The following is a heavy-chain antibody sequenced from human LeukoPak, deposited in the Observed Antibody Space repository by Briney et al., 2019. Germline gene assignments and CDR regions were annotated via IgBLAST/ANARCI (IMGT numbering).Heavy chain of an antibody. V-gene: IGHV4-31*03. CDR2: IYYSGST. D-gene: IGHD2-21*02. Sequence: SETLSLTCTVSGGSISTPGYYWSWIRQHPGKGLEGIGYIYYSGSTYYNPSLRSRVTISVDTSKNQFSLKLSSVTAADTAVYYCANGGAYCGADCYLPAFDYWGQGTLVTVSS. J-gene: IGHJ4*02. CDR3: ANGGAYCGADCYLPAFDY. CDR1: GGSISTPGYY.